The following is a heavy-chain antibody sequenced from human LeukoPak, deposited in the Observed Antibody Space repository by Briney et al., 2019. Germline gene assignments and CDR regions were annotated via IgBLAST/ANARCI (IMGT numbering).Heavy chain of an antibody. CDR1: GFTFSSYS. V-gene: IGHV3-21*01. J-gene: IGHJ4*02. Sequence: GGSLRLSCVASGFTFSSYSMNWVRQAPGKGLEWVSSISSSSSYIYYADSVRGRFTISRDNAKNSLYLQMNSLRAEDTAVYYCARDHDSSGYQLGETFDYWGQGTLVTVSS. CDR3: ARDHDSSGYQLGETFDY. CDR2: ISSSSSYI. D-gene: IGHD3-22*01.